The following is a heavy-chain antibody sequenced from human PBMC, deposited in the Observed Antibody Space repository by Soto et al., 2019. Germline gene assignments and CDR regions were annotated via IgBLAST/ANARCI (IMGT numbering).Heavy chain of an antibody. D-gene: IGHD5-18*01. CDR2: ISGSGGST. Sequence: GGSLRLSCAASGFTFSSYAMSWVRQAPGKGLEWVSAISGSGGSTYYADSVKGRFTISRDNSKNTLYLQMNSLRAEDTAVYYCAKDKGGPSTPKLWLTNYYYYYGMDVWGQGTTVTVSS. CDR3: AKDKGGPSTPKLWLTNYYYYYGMDV. J-gene: IGHJ6*02. V-gene: IGHV3-23*01. CDR1: GFTFSSYA.